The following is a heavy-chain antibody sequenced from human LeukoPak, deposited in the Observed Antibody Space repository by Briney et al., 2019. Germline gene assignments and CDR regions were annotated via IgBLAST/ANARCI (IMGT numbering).Heavy chain of an antibody. D-gene: IGHD3-10*01. CDR1: GGSISSSSYY. V-gene: IGHV4-39*07. J-gene: IGHJ6*04. Sequence: SETLSLTCTVSGGSISSSSYYWGWIRQPPGRGLEWIGSIYYSGSTYYNPSLKSRVTISVDTSKNQFSLKLSSVTAADTAVYYCARPITMVRGGDVWGKGTTVTISS. CDR2: IYYSGST. CDR3: ARPITMVRGGDV.